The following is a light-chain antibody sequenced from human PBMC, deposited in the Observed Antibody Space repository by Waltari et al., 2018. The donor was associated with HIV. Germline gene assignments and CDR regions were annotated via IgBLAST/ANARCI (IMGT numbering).Light chain of an antibody. CDR2: YDR. V-gene: IGLV3-21*04. CDR3: QVWDSSSDHRGV. J-gene: IGLJ3*02. Sequence: SYVVSQPPSVSVAPGQTARMTCEGNNVGSKGVHWYQKKPDQAPKLVIYYDRDRPSGIPERFSGSNFGNTATLTITSVEAGDEADYYCQVWDSSSDHRGVFGGGTKLTVL. CDR1: NVGSKG.